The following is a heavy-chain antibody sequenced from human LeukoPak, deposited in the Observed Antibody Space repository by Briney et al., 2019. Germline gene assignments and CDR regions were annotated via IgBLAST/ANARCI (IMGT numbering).Heavy chain of an antibody. CDR2: INPNSGGT. CDR1: GYTFTGYY. V-gene: IGHV1-2*06. Sequence: ASVKVSCKASGYTFTGYYMHWVRQAPGQGLEWMGRINPNSGGTNYAQKFQGRVTMTRDTSISTAYMELSRLRSDDTAVYYCARDLTSLSRVVYYFDYWGQGTLVTVSS. CDR3: ARDLTSLSRVVYYFDY. D-gene: IGHD2-15*01. J-gene: IGHJ4*02.